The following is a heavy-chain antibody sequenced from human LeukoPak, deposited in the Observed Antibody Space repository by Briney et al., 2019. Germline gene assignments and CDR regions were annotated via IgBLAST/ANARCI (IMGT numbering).Heavy chain of an antibody. D-gene: IGHD2-21*02. CDR3: PSFGSGSAGDENWFDP. J-gene: IGHJ5*02. V-gene: IGHV3-74*01. CDR1: GFTFSSYW. Sequence: GGSLRLSCAASGFTFSSYWMHWLRQAPGKGLVWVSRINSDGSSTSYADSVKGRFTISRDNAKNTLYLQMNSLRAEDTAVYYCPSFGSGSAGDENWFDPWGQGTLVTVSS. CDR2: INSDGSST.